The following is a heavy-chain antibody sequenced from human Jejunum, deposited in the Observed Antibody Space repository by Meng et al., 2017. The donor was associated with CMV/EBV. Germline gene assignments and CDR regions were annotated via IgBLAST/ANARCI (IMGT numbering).Heavy chain of an antibody. CDR1: GFTVSSHY. D-gene: IGHD1-26*01. Sequence: CAASGFTVSSHYMSWVRQAPGMGLGWVSVIYRGGSTIYADSVKGRFTISRDNAKNSLYLQMNSLRAEDTAVYYCARDLWEGFDYWGQGTLVTVSS. CDR3: ARDLWEGFDY. CDR2: IYRGGST. J-gene: IGHJ4*02. V-gene: IGHV3-66*01.